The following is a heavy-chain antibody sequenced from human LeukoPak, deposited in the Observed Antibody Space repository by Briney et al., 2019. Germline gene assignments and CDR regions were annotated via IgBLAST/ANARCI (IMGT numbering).Heavy chain of an antibody. CDR1: GGSLSSYY. CDR3: ARVGTVMAYRIFDY. D-gene: IGHD5-18*01. J-gene: IGHJ4*02. CDR2: IYYSGST. Sequence: SETLSLTCTVSGGSLSSYYWSWIQQPPGKGLEWIGYIYYSGSTNYNPSLKSRVTISVDTSKNQFSLKLSSVTAADTAVYYCARVGTVMAYRIFDYWGQGTLVTVSS. V-gene: IGHV4-59*01.